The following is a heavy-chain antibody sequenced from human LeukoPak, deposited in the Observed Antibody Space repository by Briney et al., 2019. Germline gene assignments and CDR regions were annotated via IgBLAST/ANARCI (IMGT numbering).Heavy chain of an antibody. D-gene: IGHD4-17*01. Sequence: GRSLRLSCAASGFTFSSYGMHWVRQAPGKGLEWVSSISSSSSYIYYADSVRGRFTISRDNAETSLYLQMNSLRAEDTAVYYCARWGKTTSVYYGMDVWGQGTTVTVSS. V-gene: IGHV3-21*04. CDR3: ARWGKTTSVYYGMDV. CDR1: GFTFSSYG. J-gene: IGHJ6*02. CDR2: ISSSSSYI.